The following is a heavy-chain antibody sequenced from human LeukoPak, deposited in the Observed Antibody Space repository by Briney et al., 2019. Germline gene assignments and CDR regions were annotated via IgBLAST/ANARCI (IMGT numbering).Heavy chain of an antibody. J-gene: IGHJ4*02. CDR2: INHSGST. CDR3: ASTSIAAQMDY. V-gene: IGHV4-34*01. D-gene: IGHD6-6*01. Sequence: SETLSLTCAVYGGSFSGYYWSWIRQPPGKGLEWIGEINHSGSTNYNPSLKSRVTISVDTSKKQFSLKLSSVTAADTAVYYCASTSIAAQMDYWGQGTLVTVSS. CDR1: GGSFSGYY.